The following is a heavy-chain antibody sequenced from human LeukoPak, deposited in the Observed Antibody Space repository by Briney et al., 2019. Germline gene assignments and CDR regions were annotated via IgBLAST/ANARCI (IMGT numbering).Heavy chain of an antibody. CDR2: INTNSGNP. Sequence: ASVKVSCKASGYSLSSYAMNWVRQAPGQGLEWVGWINTNSGNPTYAQGFTGRFVFSLDTSVSTAYLQISSLKAEDTAVYYCARGVGGVIDYYFDYWGQGTLVTVSS. CDR1: GYSLSSYA. D-gene: IGHD3-16*02. CDR3: ARGVGGVIDYYFDY. V-gene: IGHV7-4-1*02. J-gene: IGHJ4*02.